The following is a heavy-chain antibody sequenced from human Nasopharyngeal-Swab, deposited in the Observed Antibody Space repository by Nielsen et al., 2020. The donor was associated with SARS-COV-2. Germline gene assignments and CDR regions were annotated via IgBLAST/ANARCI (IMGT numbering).Heavy chain of an antibody. CDR3: ATLLWH. D-gene: IGHD2-21*01. V-gene: IGHV1-24*01. J-gene: IGHJ4*02. CDR1: GYSLTELS. CDR2: FDPEDGET. Sequence: ASVKVSCKGSGYSLTELSMDWVRKTPGKGLEWMGGFDPEDGETSYAQKFQGRVTMTEDTSTDTAYMELSSLRSEDTAVYCATLLWHWGQGTLVTVSS.